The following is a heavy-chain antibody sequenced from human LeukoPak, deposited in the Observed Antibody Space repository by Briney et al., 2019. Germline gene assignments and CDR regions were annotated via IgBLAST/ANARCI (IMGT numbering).Heavy chain of an antibody. V-gene: IGHV3-21*04. CDR2: ISPTSSYM. D-gene: IGHD4-23*01. Sequence: GGSLRLSCAASGFTFSSYWMHWVRQAPGKGLEWVSWISPTSSYMYYADSVKGRFTISRDNAKNSLYLQMNSLRAEDTALYYCVRDADGGNSWFDTWGQGTLVTVSS. CDR1: GFTFSSYW. CDR3: VRDADGGNSWFDT. J-gene: IGHJ5*02.